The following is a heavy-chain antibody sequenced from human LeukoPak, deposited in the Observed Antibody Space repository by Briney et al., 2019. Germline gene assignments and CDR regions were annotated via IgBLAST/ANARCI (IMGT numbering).Heavy chain of an antibody. CDR2: INPNSGGT. J-gene: IGHJ4*02. Sequence: ASVKVSCKTSGYTFTSYAMNWVRQAPGQGLEWMGWINPNSGGTNYAQKFQGRVTMTRDTSISTAYMELSSLRSEDTAVYYCARVATSSDLSIDYWGQGTLVTVSS. CDR3: ARVATSSDLSIDY. D-gene: IGHD5-12*01. CDR1: GYTFTSYA. V-gene: IGHV1-2*02.